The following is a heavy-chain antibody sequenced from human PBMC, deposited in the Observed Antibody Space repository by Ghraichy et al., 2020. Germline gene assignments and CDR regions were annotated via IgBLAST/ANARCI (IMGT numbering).Heavy chain of an antibody. D-gene: IGHD5-12*01. CDR1: GFTFSSYS. J-gene: IGHJ3*02. CDR3: ARVVPRQNIVATIGDAFDI. Sequence: GGSLRLSCAASGFTFSSYSMNWVRQAPGKGLEWVSSISSSSSYIYYADSVKGRFTISRDNAKNSLYLQMNSLRAEDTAVYYCARVVPRQNIVATIGDAFDIWGQGTMVTVSS. CDR2: ISSSSSYI. V-gene: IGHV3-21*01.